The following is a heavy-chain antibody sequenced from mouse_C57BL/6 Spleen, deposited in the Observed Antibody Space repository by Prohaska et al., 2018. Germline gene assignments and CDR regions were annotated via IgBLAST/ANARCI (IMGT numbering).Heavy chain of an antibody. Sequence: SVKISCKASGYAFSSFWMNWVKQRPGKGLEWIGRIYPGDGDTNYNGKFKGKATLTADKSSSTAYMQLSSLTSEDCAVYFCARALDSSGYYFDYWGQGTTLTVSS. D-gene: IGHD3-2*02. CDR1: GYAFSSFW. J-gene: IGHJ2*01. V-gene: IGHV1-82*01. CDR3: ARALDSSGYYFDY. CDR2: IYPGDGDT.